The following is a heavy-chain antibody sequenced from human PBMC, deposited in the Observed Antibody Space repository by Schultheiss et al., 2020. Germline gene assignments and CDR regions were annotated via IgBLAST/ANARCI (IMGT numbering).Heavy chain of an antibody. Sequence: GGSLRLSCAASGFTFDDYAMHWVRQAPGKGLEWVSGISWNSGSIGYADSVKGRFTISRDNAKNSLYLQMNSLRAEDTALYYCMGQDTAMVTIDGMDVWGQGTTVTVYS. CDR2: ISWNSGSI. V-gene: IGHV3-9*01. CDR3: MGQDTAMVTIDGMDV. CDR1: GFTFDDYA. J-gene: IGHJ6*02. D-gene: IGHD5-18*01.